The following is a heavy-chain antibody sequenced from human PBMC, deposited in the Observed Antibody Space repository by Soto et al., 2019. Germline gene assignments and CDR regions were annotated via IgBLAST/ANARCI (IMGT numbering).Heavy chain of an antibody. V-gene: IGHV3-33*08. CDR1: GFTFSRYV. Sequence: QVQLVESGGGVVQPGRSLRLSCAASGFTFSRYVMHWVRQGPGKGLEWVAMIWYDGTEKYYADSVKGRFTISRDNSKNTLYVQMNSLRTEDTAVHYCAREPKMVPGDAFDMWGQGTMVTVSS. J-gene: IGHJ3*02. CDR3: AREPKMVPGDAFDM. CDR2: IWYDGTEK. D-gene: IGHD2-8*01.